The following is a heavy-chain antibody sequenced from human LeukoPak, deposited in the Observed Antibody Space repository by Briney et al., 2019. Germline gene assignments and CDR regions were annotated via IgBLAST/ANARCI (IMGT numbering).Heavy chain of an antibody. V-gene: IGHV5-51*01. CDR3: ARVQGGDYYGMDV. Sequence: GESLKISCKGSGYSFSSYWIGWVRQMPGKGLEWMGIIYPGNSDTRYSPSFQGQVTISADKSISTAYLQWSSLKASDTAMYYCARVQGGDYYGMDVWGQGTTVTVSS. D-gene: IGHD2-21*01. CDR2: IYPGNSDT. J-gene: IGHJ6*02. CDR1: GYSFSSYW.